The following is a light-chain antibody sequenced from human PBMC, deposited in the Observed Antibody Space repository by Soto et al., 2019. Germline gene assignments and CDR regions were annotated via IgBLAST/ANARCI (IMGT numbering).Light chain of an antibody. V-gene: IGKV1-8*01. CDR2: EAS. CDR1: QSISSY. CDR3: QQFDTYSWT. Sequence: AIPRPQTPSSLSASTGDRVSITGGASQSISSYLAWYQQKPGKAPKLLIYEASTLQSGVPSRFSGSGSGTEFTLTISSLQPDDVATYSCQQFDTYSWTFGQGTKVDIK. J-gene: IGKJ1*01.